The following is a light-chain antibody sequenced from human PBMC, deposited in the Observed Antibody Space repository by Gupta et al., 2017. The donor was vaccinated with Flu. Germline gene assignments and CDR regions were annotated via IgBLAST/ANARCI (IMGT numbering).Light chain of an antibody. Sequence: DIQMTQSPSTLSAYVGDRVTITCRASQSLSSWLAWYQQKPGKAPNLLIYKASKVESGVPSRFSGSGSGTEFTLTISSRQPDDFATYYCQQYDSYSLTFGGGTKVEI. CDR3: QQYDSYSLT. CDR1: QSLSSW. V-gene: IGKV1-5*03. J-gene: IGKJ4*01. CDR2: KAS.